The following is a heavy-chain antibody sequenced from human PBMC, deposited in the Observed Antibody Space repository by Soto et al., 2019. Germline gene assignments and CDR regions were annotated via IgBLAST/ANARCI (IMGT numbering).Heavy chain of an antibody. Sequence: QVKRVQFGAEVKKPGSSVKVSCKASGRTLSSYAISWVRQAPGQVVEWMGGIIHIFGTANYAKKFQGRVTITADKSTSTAYMDLSNLRSEDTDVYYCARDPPYHYSRRCDIWGQGTMVTVSS. CDR2: IIHIFGTA. V-gene: IGHV1-69*06. D-gene: IGHD3-22*01. CDR3: ARDPPYHYSRRCDI. J-gene: IGHJ3*02. CDR1: GRTLSSYA.